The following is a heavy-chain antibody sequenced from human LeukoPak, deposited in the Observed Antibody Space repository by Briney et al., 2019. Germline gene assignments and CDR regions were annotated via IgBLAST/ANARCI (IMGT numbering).Heavy chain of an antibody. J-gene: IGHJ4*02. CDR2: IKQDGSAK. CDR1: GFTFSRHW. CDR3: ARDNGWSADF. Sequence: PGGSLRLSCAASGFTFSRHWMYWVRQAPGKGLEWVANIKQDGSAKPYVDSVKGRFTISGDNAKNSLFLQMNSLRAEDTAVYYCARDNGWSADFWGQGTLVTVSS. V-gene: IGHV3-7*03. D-gene: IGHD2-15*01.